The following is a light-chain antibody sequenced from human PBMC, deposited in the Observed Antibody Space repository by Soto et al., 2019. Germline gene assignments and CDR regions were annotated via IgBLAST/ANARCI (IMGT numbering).Light chain of an antibody. CDR1: QSLLHITGETF. CDR3: MQSTQLPPT. Sequence: VMTQPPLSLSVAPGQPASISCKSSQSLLHITGETFLFWYLQKPGQSPQLLIYEVSTRVSGVPDRFSGSGSGTDFTLEISRVETDDVGIYYCMQSTQLPPTFGQGTRPEIK. V-gene: IGKV2D-29*02. J-gene: IGKJ5*01. CDR2: EVS.